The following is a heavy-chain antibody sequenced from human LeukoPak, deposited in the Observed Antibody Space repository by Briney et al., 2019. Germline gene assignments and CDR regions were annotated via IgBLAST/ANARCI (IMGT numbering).Heavy chain of an antibody. D-gene: IGHD6-25*01. Sequence: ASVKVSCKVSGYTLTELSMHWVRQAPGKGLEWMGGFDPEDGETIYAQRFQGRVTMTRNTSISTAYMELSSLRSEDTAVYYCAYSSAEYYFDYWGQGTLVTVSS. CDR2: FDPEDGET. CDR1: GYTLTELS. CDR3: AYSSAEYYFDY. J-gene: IGHJ4*02. V-gene: IGHV1-24*01.